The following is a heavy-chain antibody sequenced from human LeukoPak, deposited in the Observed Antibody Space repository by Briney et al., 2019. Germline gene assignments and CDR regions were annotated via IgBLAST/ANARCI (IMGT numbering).Heavy chain of an antibody. V-gene: IGHV5-51*01. CDR1: GYSFSIYW. J-gene: IGHJ4*02. CDR3: ARVRSSSWFDLDF. CDR2: IDPSDSDT. D-gene: IGHD6-13*01. Sequence: GESLKISCKGSGYSFSIYWIGWVRQMPGKGLEWMGIIDPSDSDTRYSPSFQGQVTISADKSINTAYLQWTSLKASDTAIYFCARVRSSSWFDLDFWGQGTLVTVSS.